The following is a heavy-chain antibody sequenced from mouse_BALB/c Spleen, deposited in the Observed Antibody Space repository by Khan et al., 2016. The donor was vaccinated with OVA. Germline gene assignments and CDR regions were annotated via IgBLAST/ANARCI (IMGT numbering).Heavy chain of an antibody. V-gene: IGHV1S136*01. J-gene: IGHJ3*01. CDR2: IYPFNDAT. CDR3: APVGSYYLSFVH. CDR1: GYTFTSYV. Sequence: EVQLQQSGPEVVKPGASVKMSCKASGYTFTSYVMHWVKQKPGQGLEWIGYIYPFNDATKFNEKFNGKATLTSDKSSRTAYMELSNLTSADSAVYYCAPVGSYYLSFVHWGQGTLVTVSA. D-gene: IGHD2-12*01.